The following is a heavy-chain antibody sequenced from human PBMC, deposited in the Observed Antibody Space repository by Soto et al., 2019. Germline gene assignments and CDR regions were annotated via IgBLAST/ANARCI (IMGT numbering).Heavy chain of an antibody. CDR1: GGSFSGYY. D-gene: IGHD3-10*01. Sequence: PSETLSLACAVYGGSFSGYYWSWIRQPPGKGLEWIGEINHSGSTNYNPSLKSRVTISVDTSKNQFSLKLSSVTAADTAVYYCARVCGEVLWFGEPYNWFDPWGQGTLVTVSS. CDR3: ARVCGEVLWFGEPYNWFDP. CDR2: INHSGST. V-gene: IGHV4-34*01. J-gene: IGHJ5*02.